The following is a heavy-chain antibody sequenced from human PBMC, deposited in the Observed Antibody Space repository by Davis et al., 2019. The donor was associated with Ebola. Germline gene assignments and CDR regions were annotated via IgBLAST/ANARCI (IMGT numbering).Heavy chain of an antibody. D-gene: IGHD3-3*01. CDR3: ARSYDFWSGYYNY. CDR2: INPNSGGT. CDR1: GYTFTSYD. V-gene: IGHV1-2*06. J-gene: IGHJ4*02. Sequence: ASVKVSCKASGYTFTSYDINWVRQAPGQGLEWMGRINPNSGGTNYAQKFQGRVTMTRDTSISTAYMELSRLRSDDTAVYYCARSYDFWSGYYNYWGQGTLVTVSS.